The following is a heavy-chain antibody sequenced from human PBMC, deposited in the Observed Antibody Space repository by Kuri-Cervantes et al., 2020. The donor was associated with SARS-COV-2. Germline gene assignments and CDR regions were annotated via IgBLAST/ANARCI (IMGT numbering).Heavy chain of an antibody. CDR2: ISANNGNT. V-gene: IGHV1-18*04. CDR1: GYTFNNYG. D-gene: IGHD3-22*01. J-gene: IGHJ4*02. Sequence: ASVKVSCKASGYTFNNYGISWVRQAPGQGLEWMGWISANNGNTNYAQKLQGRVTMTTDTSTSTACMELKSLGSDDTAVYYCARDRDYYDSGGYWGQGTLVTVSS. CDR3: ARDRDYYDSGGY.